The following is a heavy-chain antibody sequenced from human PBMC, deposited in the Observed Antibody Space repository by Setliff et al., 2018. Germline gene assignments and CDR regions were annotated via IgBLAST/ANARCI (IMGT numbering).Heavy chain of an antibody. CDR1: GFTFSSYG. D-gene: IGHD5-18*01. Sequence: PGGSLRLSCAASGFTFSSYGMNWVRQAPGKGLEWVAVIWYDGSNKYYADSVKGRFTISRDNSKNTLYLQMNSLRAEDTAVYYCAKSGYSYGYVFDYWGQGTLVTVSS. J-gene: IGHJ4*02. CDR2: IWYDGSNK. V-gene: IGHV3-33*06. CDR3: AKSGYSYGYVFDY.